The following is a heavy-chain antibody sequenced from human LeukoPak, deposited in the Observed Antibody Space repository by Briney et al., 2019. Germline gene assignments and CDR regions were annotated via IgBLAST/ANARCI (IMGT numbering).Heavy chain of an antibody. CDR3: ARDLYCSSTSCYAS. CDR1: GFTFSGYS. D-gene: IGHD2-2*01. CDR2: ISSSSSYI. Sequence: GGSLRLSCAASGFTFSGYSMNGVRQAPGKGLEWVSSISSSSSYIYYADSVKGRFTISRDNAKNSLYLQMNSLGAEDTAVYYCARDLYCSSTSCYASWGQGTLVSVSS. J-gene: IGHJ5*02. V-gene: IGHV3-21*01.